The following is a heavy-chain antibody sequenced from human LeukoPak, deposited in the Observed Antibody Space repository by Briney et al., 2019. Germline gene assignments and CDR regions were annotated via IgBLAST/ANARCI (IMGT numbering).Heavy chain of an antibody. J-gene: IGHJ4*02. V-gene: IGHV3-23*01. CDR2: ISGSGGST. D-gene: IGHD3-10*01. CDR3: AKGNRFGSGSYSEY. Sequence: GGSLRLSCAASGFTFTSYSMNWVRQAPGKGLEWVSGISGSGGSTYDADSVKGRFTISRDNPKNTLYLQMNSLRIDDTAVYYCAKGNRFGSGSYSEYWGQGTLVTVSS. CDR1: GFTFTSYS.